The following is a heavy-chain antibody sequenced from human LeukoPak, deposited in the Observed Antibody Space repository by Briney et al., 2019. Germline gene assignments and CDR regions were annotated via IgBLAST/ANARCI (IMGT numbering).Heavy chain of an antibody. Sequence: SETLSLTCTASGGSISSYYWSWIRQSPGKGLEWIGHVYDSGNTNYNPSLKSRVTISIDTSKNHFSLKLSSVTAADTAVYYCARRDSRGEDYWGQGTLVTVSS. CDR2: VYDSGNT. D-gene: IGHD2-21*01. J-gene: IGHJ4*02. V-gene: IGHV4-59*08. CDR3: ARRDSRGEDY. CDR1: GGSISSYY.